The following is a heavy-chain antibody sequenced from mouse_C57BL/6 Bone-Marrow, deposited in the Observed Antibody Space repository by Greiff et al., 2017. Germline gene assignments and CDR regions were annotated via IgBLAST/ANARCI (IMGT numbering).Heavy chain of an antibody. Sequence: EVQRVESGGGLVKPGGSLKLSCAASGFTFSDSGMHWVRQAPEKGLEWVAYISSGSSTIYYADTVKGRFTISRDNAKNTLFLQMTSLRAEDTAMYCCVRDCPWFAYWGQETLVTVSA. J-gene: IGHJ3*01. CDR1: GFTFSDSG. CDR2: ISSGSSTI. CDR3: VRDCPWFAY. V-gene: IGHV5-17*01.